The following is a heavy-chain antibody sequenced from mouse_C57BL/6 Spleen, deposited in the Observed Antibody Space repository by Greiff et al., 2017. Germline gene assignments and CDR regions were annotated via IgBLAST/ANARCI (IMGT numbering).Heavy chain of an antibody. D-gene: IGHD2-5*01. J-gene: IGHJ4*01. CDR3: TGYYSNNYAMDY. CDR1: GFSLSNYW. V-gene: IGHV6-3*01. CDR2: IRMKSDNYAT. Sequence: EVKLVVSGGGLVQPGGSMKLSCVASGFSLSNYWMTWVRQSPETGLEWVAQIRMKSDNYATHYAESVKGRFTISRDDSKSSVYLQMNNLRAEDTGIYYCTGYYSNNYAMDYWGQGTSVTVSS.